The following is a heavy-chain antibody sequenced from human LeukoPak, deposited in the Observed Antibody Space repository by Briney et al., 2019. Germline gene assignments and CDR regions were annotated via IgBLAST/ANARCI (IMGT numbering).Heavy chain of an antibody. CDR2: ISWNSGRI. CDR3: AKGRSYYGSFDY. CDR1: GFTFDDYA. D-gene: IGHD1-26*01. J-gene: IGHJ4*02. V-gene: IGHV3-9*01. Sequence: PGGSLRLSCVGSGFTFDDYAMHWVRQVPGKGPEWVSGISWNSGRIDYADSVEGRFTISRDNAKNSLYVQMNSLRAEDTAFYYCAKGRSYYGSFDYWGQGTLVTVSS.